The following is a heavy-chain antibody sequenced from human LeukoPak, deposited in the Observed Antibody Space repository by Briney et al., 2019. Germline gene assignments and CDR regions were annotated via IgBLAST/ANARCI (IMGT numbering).Heavy chain of an antibody. CDR3: ARDPRVDTEKQKFDY. J-gene: IGHJ4*02. D-gene: IGHD5-18*01. Sequence: GGSLRLSCAASGFTFSSYSMNWVRQAPGKGLEWVSYISSSSSTIYYADSVKGRFTISRDNAKNSLYLQMNSLRAEDTAVYYCARDPRVDTEKQKFDYWGQGTLVTVSS. V-gene: IGHV3-48*04. CDR1: GFTFSSYS. CDR2: ISSSSSTI.